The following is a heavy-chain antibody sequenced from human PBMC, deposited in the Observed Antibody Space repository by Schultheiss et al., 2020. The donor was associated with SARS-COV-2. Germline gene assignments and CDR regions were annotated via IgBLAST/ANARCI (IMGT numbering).Heavy chain of an antibody. Sequence: ASVKVSCKASGYTFPSNAITWVRQAPGQGLEWMGWINTYNGNTSYAQKFRGRVTMTTDTSTSTGYLELRSLRSDDTAMYYCARDLSSGYYLEYYLDYWAQGTLVTVSS. J-gene: IGHJ4*02. CDR1: GYTFPSNA. V-gene: IGHV1-18*01. CDR3: ARDLSSGYYLEYYLDY. D-gene: IGHD3-22*01. CDR2: INTYNGNT.